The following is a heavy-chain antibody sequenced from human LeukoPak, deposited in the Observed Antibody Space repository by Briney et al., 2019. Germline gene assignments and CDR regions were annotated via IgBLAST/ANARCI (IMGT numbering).Heavy chain of an antibody. V-gene: IGHV3-7*03. CDR1: GFTFSSYA. Sequence: PGGSLRLSCAASGFTFSSYAMHRVRQAPGKGLEWVANIKQDGREKYYVDSVKGRFTISRDNAKNSLYLQMNSLRAEDTAVYYCARDERPPYDYVWGSYLPYYYYYGMDVWGKGTTVTVSS. J-gene: IGHJ6*04. CDR2: IKQDGREK. CDR3: ARDERPPYDYVWGSYLPYYYYYGMDV. D-gene: IGHD3-16*02.